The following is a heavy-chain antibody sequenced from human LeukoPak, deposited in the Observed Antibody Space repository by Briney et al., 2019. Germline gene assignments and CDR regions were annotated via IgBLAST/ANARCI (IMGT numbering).Heavy chain of an antibody. J-gene: IGHJ4*02. D-gene: IGHD1-26*01. CDR2: IYHSGST. CDR3: ASPVGATTGFDY. CDR1: GYSISSGYY. Sequence: SETLSLTCAVSGYSISSGYYWGWIRQPPGKGLEWIGNIYHSGSTYYNPSLKSRVTISVDTSKNQFSLKLSSVTAADTAVYYCASPVGATTGFDYWGQGTLVTVSS. V-gene: IGHV4-38-2*01.